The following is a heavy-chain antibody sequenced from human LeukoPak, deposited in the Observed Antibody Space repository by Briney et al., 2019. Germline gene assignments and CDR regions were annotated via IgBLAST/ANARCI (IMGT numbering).Heavy chain of an antibody. CDR1: GFTFSSYA. CDR3: AKARYRDYGDYAGDAFDI. CDR2: ISGSGGST. D-gene: IGHD4-17*01. Sequence: GGSLRLSCAASGFTFSSYAMSRVRQAPGKGLEWVSAISGSGGSTYYADSVKGRFTISRDNSKNTLYLQMNSLRAEDTAVYYCAKARYRDYGDYAGDAFDIWGQGTMVTVSS. J-gene: IGHJ3*02. V-gene: IGHV3-23*01.